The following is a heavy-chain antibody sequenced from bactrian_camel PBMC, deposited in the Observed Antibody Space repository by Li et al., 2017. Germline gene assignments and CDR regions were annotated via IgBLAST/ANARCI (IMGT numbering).Heavy chain of an antibody. V-gene: IGHV3S13*01. CDR2: IRADGAYP. CDR1: GYTYTSTC. J-gene: IGHJ6*01. CDR3: AARGPYCYTKLSVADFTY. D-gene: IGHD2*01. Sequence: DVQLVESGGDLAQPGGSLRLSCVASGYTYTSTCMAWFRQAPGKEREAVAIIRADGAYPDYDDDIKGRFTISQDNAKNTVYLQMNSLKPEDTAMYYCAARGPYCYTKLSVADFTYWGQGTQVTVS.